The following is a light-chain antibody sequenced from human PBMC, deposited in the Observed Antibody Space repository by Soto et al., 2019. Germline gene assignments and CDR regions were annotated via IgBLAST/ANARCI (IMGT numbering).Light chain of an antibody. CDR2: DAS. V-gene: IGKV1D-13*01. CDR3: QQFNNYPHGDT. J-gene: IGKJ2*01. Sequence: AIQLTQSPSSLSASVGDRVTITCRASQGISSALAWYQQKPGKAPKLLIYDASSLESGVPSRFSGSGSGTDFTLALSSLQPEDFATYYWQQFNNYPHGDTFGQGTKLEIK. CDR1: QGISSA.